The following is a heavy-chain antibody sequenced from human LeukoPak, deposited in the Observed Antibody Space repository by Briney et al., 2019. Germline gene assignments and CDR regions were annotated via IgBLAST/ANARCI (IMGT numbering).Heavy chain of an antibody. V-gene: IGHV3-66*01. CDR2: IYSSGTT. Sequence: GGSLRLSCAASGFTVSTNHLSWVRQAPGKGLEWVSIIYSSGTTYYADSVKGRFTISRDNSLNTLNLQVNSLGTEDTATYYCARVHTSARLSYFYYYMDVWGKGTMVTVSS. CDR3: ARVHTSARLSYFYYYMDV. J-gene: IGHJ6*03. D-gene: IGHD6-6*01. CDR1: GFTVSTNH.